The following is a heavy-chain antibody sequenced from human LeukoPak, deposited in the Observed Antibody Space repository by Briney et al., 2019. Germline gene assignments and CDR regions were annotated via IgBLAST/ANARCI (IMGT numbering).Heavy chain of an antibody. CDR2: INPSGGST. CDR1: GYTFTSYD. V-gene: IGHV1-46*01. J-gene: IGHJ4*02. Sequence: ASVKVSCKASGYTFTSYDINWVRQATGQGLEWMGIINPSGGSTSYAQKFQGRVTMTRDMSTSTVYMELSSLRSEDTAVYYCARAQDDYYDSSGYPDYWGQGTLVTVSS. D-gene: IGHD3-22*01. CDR3: ARAQDDYYDSSGYPDY.